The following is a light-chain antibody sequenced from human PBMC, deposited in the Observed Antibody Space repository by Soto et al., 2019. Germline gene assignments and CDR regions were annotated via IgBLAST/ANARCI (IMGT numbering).Light chain of an antibody. CDR1: KIGDKG. CDR3: QVWDTGSDHVV. CDR2: DDN. Sequence: SYELTQPPSVSVAPGQAARITCGGNKIGDKGVHWYQQKPGQAPILVVYDDNDRPSGIPERFSGSNSGNTATLTISRVEAGDEADYYCQVWDTGSDHVVFSGGTKVTVL. V-gene: IGLV3-21*02. J-gene: IGLJ3*02.